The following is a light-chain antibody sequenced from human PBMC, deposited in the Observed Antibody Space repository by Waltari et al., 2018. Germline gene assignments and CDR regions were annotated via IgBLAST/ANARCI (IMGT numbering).Light chain of an antibody. CDR1: QSFSSR. CDR3: QHFLNFPWT. J-gene: IGKJ2*02. CDR2: MAS. Sequence: DIQMTQSPSTLSASVGDRVTITCRASQSFSSRLAWYQQKPGKAPKLLIYMASSLESGVPSRFSGRGSGTHFVLTITDLQPEDLGTYFCQHFLNFPWTFGQGTKVEI. V-gene: IGKV1-5*03.